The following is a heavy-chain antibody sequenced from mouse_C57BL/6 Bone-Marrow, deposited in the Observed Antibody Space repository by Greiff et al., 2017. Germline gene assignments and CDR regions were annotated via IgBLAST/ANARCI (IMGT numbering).Heavy chain of an antibody. CDR3: ARPITTVVAHWYFDV. D-gene: IGHD1-1*01. J-gene: IGHJ1*03. V-gene: IGHV1-69*01. CDR1: GYTFTSYW. Sequence: QVQLQQSGAELVMPGASVKLSCKASGYTFTSYWMHWVKQRPGQGLEWIGEIDPSDSYTNYNQKFKGKSTLTVDKSSSTAYMQLSSLTSEDSAVYYGARPITTVVAHWYFDVWGTGTTVTVSS. CDR2: IDPSDSYT.